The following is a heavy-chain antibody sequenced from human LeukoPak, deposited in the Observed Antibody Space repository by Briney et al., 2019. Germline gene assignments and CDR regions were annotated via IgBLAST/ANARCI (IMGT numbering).Heavy chain of an antibody. V-gene: IGHV5-51*01. Sequence: GESLKISCKGSGYSFITYWIGWVRQMPGKGLEWMGIIYPGDSDTRYSPSFQGQVTISADKSISTAYLQWSSLKASDTAMYYCAREAYDSSAYHNHFDYWGQGTLVTVSS. CDR3: AREAYDSSAYHNHFDY. CDR2: IYPGDSDT. J-gene: IGHJ4*02. CDR1: GYSFITYW. D-gene: IGHD3-22*01.